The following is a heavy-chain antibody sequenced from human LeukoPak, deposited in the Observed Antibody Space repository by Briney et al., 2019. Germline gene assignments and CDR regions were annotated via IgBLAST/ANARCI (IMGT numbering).Heavy chain of an antibody. Sequence: SETLSLTCTVSGDSISSYYWSWIRQPPGKGLEWIGYVYYSGSTNYNPSLKSRVAMSVDTSKDQVSLKLSSVTAADTAVYYCARHDYGDYVYFDYWGQGTLVTVSS. J-gene: IGHJ4*02. CDR3: ARHDYGDYVYFDY. V-gene: IGHV4-59*01. D-gene: IGHD4-17*01. CDR2: VYYSGST. CDR1: GDSISSYY.